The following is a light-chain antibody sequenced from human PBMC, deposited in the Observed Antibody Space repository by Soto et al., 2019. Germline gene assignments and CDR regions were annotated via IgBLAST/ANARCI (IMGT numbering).Light chain of an antibody. CDR3: SSFKTSSPLV. CDR2: EVT. V-gene: IGLV2-14*01. Sequence: QSALTQPASVSGSPGQSIAISCTGTSSDVGGYNYVSWYQQHPGKAPKLLIYEVTNRPSGISTRFSGSKSGNTASLTISGLQAEDEADYHCSSFKTSSPLVFGGGTKLTVL. J-gene: IGLJ2*01. CDR1: SSDVGGYNY.